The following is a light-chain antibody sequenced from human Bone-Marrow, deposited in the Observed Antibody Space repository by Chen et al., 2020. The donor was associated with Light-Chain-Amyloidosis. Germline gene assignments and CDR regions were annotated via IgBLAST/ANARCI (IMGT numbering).Light chain of an antibody. CDR2: DNN. V-gene: IGLV1-51*01. J-gene: IGLJ2*01. Sequence: QSVLTPPPSVSAPPGQRVTISCSGSTSNIGNNYVSWYQQLPGTAPKLLIYDNNRRPSGIPDRVSASKSGTSATLGITGLQTEDEADYYCGAWDSSLSAGLFGGGTKLTVL. CDR3: GAWDSSLSAGL. CDR1: TSNIGNNY.